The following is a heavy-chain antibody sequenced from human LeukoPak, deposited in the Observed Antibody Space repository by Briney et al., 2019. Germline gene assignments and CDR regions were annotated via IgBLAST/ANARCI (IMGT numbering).Heavy chain of an antibody. CDR1: GFTFSSYA. CDR2: ISYDGSNK. V-gene: IGHV3-30*04. Sequence: PGGSLRLSCAASGFTFSSYAMHWVRQAPGKGLEWVAVISYDGSNKYYADSVKGRFTISRDNSKNTLYLQMNSLRAEDTAVYYSARRLNPAFHYWGQGTLVTVSS. J-gene: IGHJ4*02. CDR3: ARRLNPAFHY. D-gene: IGHD3-16*01.